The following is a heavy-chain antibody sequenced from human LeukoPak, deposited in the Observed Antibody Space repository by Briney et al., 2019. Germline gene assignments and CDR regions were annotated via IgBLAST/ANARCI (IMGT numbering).Heavy chain of an antibody. CDR2: INHSGST. D-gene: IGHD3-10*01. CDR3: ARGRGRNMVRNFYYYMDV. J-gene: IGHJ6*03. Sequence: PSGTLSLTCAVYGGSFSGYYWSWIRQPPGKGLEWIGEINHSGSTNYNPSLKSRVTISVDTSKNQFSLKLSSVTAADTAVYYCARGRGRNMVRNFYYYMDVWGKGTTVTVSS. V-gene: IGHV4-34*01. CDR1: GGSFSGYY.